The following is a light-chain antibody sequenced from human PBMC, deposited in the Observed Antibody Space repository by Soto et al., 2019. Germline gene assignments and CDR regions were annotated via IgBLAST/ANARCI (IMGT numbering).Light chain of an antibody. CDR2: GAS. V-gene: IGKV3-15*01. Sequence: RVMPESTATLSVSPGERATLSCSASQSVSSNLAWYQQKPGQAPRLLIYGASTRATGIPARFSGSGSGTEFTLTISSLQSEDFAVYYCQQYNNLPPITFGQGTRLEI. J-gene: IGKJ5*01. CDR3: QQYNNLPPIT. CDR1: QSVSSN.